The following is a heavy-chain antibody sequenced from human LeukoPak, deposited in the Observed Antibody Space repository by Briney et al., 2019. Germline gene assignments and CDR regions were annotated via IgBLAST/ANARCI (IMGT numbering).Heavy chain of an antibody. Sequence: SQTLSLTCAISGDSVSSNSAAWNWIRQSPSRGREWLGRTYYRSKWYNDYAVSVKSRITINPDTSKNQFSLQLNSVTPEDTAVYYCAREGAYSSGWYDSWSYFDYWGQGTLVTVSS. D-gene: IGHD6-19*01. CDR1: GDSVSSNSAA. CDR3: AREGAYSSGWYDSWSYFDY. J-gene: IGHJ4*02. V-gene: IGHV6-1*01. CDR2: TYYRSKWYN.